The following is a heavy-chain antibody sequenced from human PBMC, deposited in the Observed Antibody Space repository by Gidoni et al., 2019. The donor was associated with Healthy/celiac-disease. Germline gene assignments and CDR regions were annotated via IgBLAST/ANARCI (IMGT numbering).Heavy chain of an antibody. CDR3: ARGAGDGPNWFDP. V-gene: IGHV3-48*03. CDR1: GFTFSSYE. CDR2: SSSSGSTI. D-gene: IGHD7-27*01. Sequence: EVQLVESGGGLVQPGGSLRLSCAASGFTFSSYEMNWVRQAPGKGLGWVSYSSSSGSTIYYADSVKGRFTISRDNAKNSLYLQMNSLRAEDTAVYYCARGAGDGPNWFDPWGQGTLVTVSS. J-gene: IGHJ5*02.